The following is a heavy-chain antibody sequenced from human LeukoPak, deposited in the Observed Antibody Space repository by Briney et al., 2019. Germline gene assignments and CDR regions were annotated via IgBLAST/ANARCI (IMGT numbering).Heavy chain of an antibody. D-gene: IGHD1-26*01. J-gene: IGHJ6*03. Sequence: ASVKVSCKASGGTFSIYAISWVRQAPGQGLEWMGGIIPIFGTANYAQKFQGRVTITADESTSTAYMELSSLRSEDTAVYYCARVGQPYYYYYMDVWGKGTTVTVSS. CDR2: IIPIFGTA. CDR1: GGTFSIYA. V-gene: IGHV1-69*13. CDR3: ARVGQPYYYYYMDV.